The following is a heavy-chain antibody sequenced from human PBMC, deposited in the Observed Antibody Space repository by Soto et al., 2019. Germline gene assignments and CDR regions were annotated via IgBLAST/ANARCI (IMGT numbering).Heavy chain of an antibody. CDR1: GFTFSSYS. D-gene: IGHD5-18*01. V-gene: IGHV3-48*02. CDR2: ISSSSSTI. J-gene: IGHJ5*02. CDR3: ARKSLRGYSEAQNWFDP. Sequence: EVQLVESGGGLVQPGGSLRLSCAASGFTFSSYSMNWVRQAPGKGLEWVSYISSSSSTIYYADSVKGRFTISRDNAKNSLYLQMNSLRDEDTAVYYCARKSLRGYSEAQNWFDPWGQGTLVTVSS.